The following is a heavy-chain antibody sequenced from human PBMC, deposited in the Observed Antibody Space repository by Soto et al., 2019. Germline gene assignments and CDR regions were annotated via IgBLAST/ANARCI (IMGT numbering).Heavy chain of an antibody. J-gene: IGHJ2*01. CDR1: GFTFNTYG. CDR3: ARSPQHTRGIHWYFDR. Sequence: QVQLVESGGGVVQPGRSLGLSCAASGFTFNTYGMHLVRQAPGKGLEWVAAISYDGINKYYVDSVKGRFTISRDNSKNTLYVQMNRLRAEDTALYYCARSPQHTRGIHWYFDRRGRDILVTVSS. D-gene: IGHD1-26*01. CDR2: ISYDGINK. V-gene: IGHV3-30*03.